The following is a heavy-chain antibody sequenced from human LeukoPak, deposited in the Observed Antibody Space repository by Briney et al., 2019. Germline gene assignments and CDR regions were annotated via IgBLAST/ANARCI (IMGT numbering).Heavy chain of an antibody. CDR2: IIPIFGTA. V-gene: IGHV1-69*13. D-gene: IGHD3-9*01. CDR1: GYTFTSYY. J-gene: IGHJ4*02. Sequence: ASVKVSCKASGYTFTSYYMHWVRQAPGQGLEWMGGIIPIFGTANYAQKFQGRVTITADESTSTAYMELSSLRSEDTAVYYCARDRDILTGPHFFDYWGQGTLVTVSS. CDR3: ARDRDILTGPHFFDY.